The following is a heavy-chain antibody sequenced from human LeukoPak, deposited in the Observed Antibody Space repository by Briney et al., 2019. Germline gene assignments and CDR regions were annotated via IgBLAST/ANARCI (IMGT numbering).Heavy chain of an antibody. J-gene: IGHJ4*02. D-gene: IGHD2-2*01. Sequence: SETLSLTCTVSGVSISSYYWNWIRQPPGKGLEWIGSIYYSGSTYYNPSLKSRVTISVDTSKNQFSLKLSSVTAADTAVYYCAIVPPVPAAPFDYWGQGTLVTVSS. CDR2: IYYSGST. V-gene: IGHV4-59*05. CDR1: GVSISSYY. CDR3: AIVPPVPAAPFDY.